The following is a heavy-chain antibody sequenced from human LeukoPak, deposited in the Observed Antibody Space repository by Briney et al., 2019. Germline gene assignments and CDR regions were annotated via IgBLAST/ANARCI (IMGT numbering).Heavy chain of an antibody. D-gene: IGHD3-3*01. CDR1: GYTFTSYY. J-gene: IGHJ5*02. Sequence: VSVKVSCKASGYTFTSYYMHWVRQAPGHGLEWMGIINPSGGSTSYAQKFQGRVTMTRDTSTSTVYMGLSSLRSEDTAVYYCARNHLQDDYDFWNSNWFDPWGQGTLVTVSS. CDR3: ARNHLQDDYDFWNSNWFDP. V-gene: IGHV1-46*01. CDR2: INPSGGST.